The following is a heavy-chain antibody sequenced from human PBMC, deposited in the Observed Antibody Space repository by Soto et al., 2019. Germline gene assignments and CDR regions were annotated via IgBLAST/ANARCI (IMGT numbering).Heavy chain of an antibody. CDR1: GYSFTSYW. Sequence: PGESLKISCKGSGYSFTSYWIGRVRAKYEKGLEWMGIIYPGDSDTRYSPSFQGQVTISADKSISTAYLQWSSLKASDTAMYYCARCTTGTTRCRYGMEVWGQGTTVTVSS. CDR2: IYPGDSDT. J-gene: IGHJ6*02. CDR3: ARCTTGTTRCRYGMEV. V-gene: IGHV5-51*01. D-gene: IGHD1-1*01.